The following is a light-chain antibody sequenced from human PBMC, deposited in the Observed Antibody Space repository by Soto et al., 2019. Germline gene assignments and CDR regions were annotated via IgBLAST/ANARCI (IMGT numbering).Light chain of an antibody. CDR3: QQNYKTFET. V-gene: IGKV1-39*01. CDR1: QSISNY. Sequence: DIQMTQSPSSLPASVGDRVTITCRASQSISNYLNWYQQKPGKAPKLLIYAASTLQSGVPARFSGSGSGTDFTLTISSLQPEDFATYFCQQNYKTFETFGQGTKV. CDR2: AAS. J-gene: IGKJ1*01.